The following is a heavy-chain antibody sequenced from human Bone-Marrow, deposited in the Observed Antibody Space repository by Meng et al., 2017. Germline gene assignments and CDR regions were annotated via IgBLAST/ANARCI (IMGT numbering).Heavy chain of an antibody. CDR3: AGDRYYYDFWSGYPGKWWYYYYGMDV. D-gene: IGHD3-3*01. CDR1: GGSISSYY. Sequence: SETLSLTCTVSGGSISSYYWSWIRQPPGKGLEWIGYIYYSGSTNYNPSLKSRVTISVDTSKNQFSLKLSSVTAADTAVYYCAGDRYYYDFWSGYPGKWWYYYYGMDVWGQGTTVTISS. J-gene: IGHJ6*02. V-gene: IGHV4-59*01. CDR2: IYYSGST.